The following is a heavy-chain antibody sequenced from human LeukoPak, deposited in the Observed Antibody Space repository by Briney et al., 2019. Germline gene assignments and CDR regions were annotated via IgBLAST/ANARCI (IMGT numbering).Heavy chain of an antibody. CDR2: IYDSGST. Sequence: SETLSLTCTVSGGSISSSSYYWGWIRQPPGKGLEWIGSIYDSGSTYYNPSLKSRVTMSVVTSKNQFSLKLSSVTAADTAVYYCARHLRGMVRGVKASRYYYYYMDVWGKGTTVTISS. CDR1: GGSISSSSYY. D-gene: IGHD3-10*01. CDR3: ARHLRGMVRGVKASRYYYYYMDV. J-gene: IGHJ6*03. V-gene: IGHV4-39*01.